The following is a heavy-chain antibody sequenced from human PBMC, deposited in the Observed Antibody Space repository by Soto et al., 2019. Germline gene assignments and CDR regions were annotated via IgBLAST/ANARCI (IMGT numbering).Heavy chain of an antibody. CDR1: GYTFTSYG. Sequence: ASVKVSCKASGYTFTSYGISWVLQAPGEGLEWMGWISAYNGNTNYAQKLQGRVTMTTDTSTSTAYMELRSLRSDDTAVYYCARDRFVHYGSGWRHSEYWGQGTLVTVS. CDR3: ARDRFVHYGSGWRHSEY. CDR2: ISAYNGNT. V-gene: IGHV1-18*01. J-gene: IGHJ4*02. D-gene: IGHD6-19*01.